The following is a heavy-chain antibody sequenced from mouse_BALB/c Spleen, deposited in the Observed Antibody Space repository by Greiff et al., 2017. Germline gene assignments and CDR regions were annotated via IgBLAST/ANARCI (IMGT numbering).Heavy chain of an antibody. V-gene: IGHV1S127*01. CDR3: TRRDYYDYDNYAMDY. CDR1: GYTFTSYW. J-gene: IGHJ4*01. Sequence: VQLQQPGAELVKPGASVKMSCKASGYTFTSYWMHWVKQRPGQGLEWIGVIDPSDSYTSYNQKFKGKATLTVDTSSSTAYMQLSSLTSEDSAVYYCTRRDYYDYDNYAMDYWGQGTSVTVSS. CDR2: IDPSDSYT. D-gene: IGHD2-4*01.